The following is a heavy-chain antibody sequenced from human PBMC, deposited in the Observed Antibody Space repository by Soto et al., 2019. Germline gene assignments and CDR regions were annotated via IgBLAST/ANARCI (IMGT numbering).Heavy chain of an antibody. D-gene: IGHD3-9*01. CDR1: GFTFSSYA. Sequence: GGSLRLSCAASGFTFSSYAMSWVRQAPGKGLEWVSAISGSGGSTYYADSVEGRFTISRDNSKNTLYLQMNSLRAEDTAVYYCAKIGRGYDILTGLAWFDPWGQGTLVTVSS. CDR2: ISGSGGST. CDR3: AKIGRGYDILTGLAWFDP. V-gene: IGHV3-23*01. J-gene: IGHJ5*02.